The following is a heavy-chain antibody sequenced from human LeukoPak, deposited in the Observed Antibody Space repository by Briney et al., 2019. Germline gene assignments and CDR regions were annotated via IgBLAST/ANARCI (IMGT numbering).Heavy chain of an antibody. CDR2: IYYSGST. CDR3: ARGQWLNWFDP. V-gene: IGHV4-59*01. Sequence: SETLSLTCTVSGGSISRYYWSWIRQPQGKGLEWIGYIYYSGSTNYNPSLKSRVTISVDTSKNQFSLKLSSVTAADTAVYYCARGQWLNWFDPWGQGTLVTVSS. J-gene: IGHJ5*02. CDR1: GGSISRYY. D-gene: IGHD6-19*01.